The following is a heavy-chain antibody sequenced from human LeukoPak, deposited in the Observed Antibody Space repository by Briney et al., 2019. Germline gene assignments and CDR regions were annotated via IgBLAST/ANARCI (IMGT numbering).Heavy chain of an antibody. CDR2: IYHSGST. V-gene: IGHV4-4*02. Sequence: SETLSLTCAVSGGSISSSNWWSWVRQPPGKGLEWIGEIYHSGSTNYNPSLKSRVTISVDKSKNQFSLKLSSVTAADTAVYYCAREGRYYDSGSYGFDPWGQGTLVTVSS. CDR3: AREGRYYDSGSYGFDP. J-gene: IGHJ5*02. CDR1: GGSISSSNW. D-gene: IGHD3-10*01.